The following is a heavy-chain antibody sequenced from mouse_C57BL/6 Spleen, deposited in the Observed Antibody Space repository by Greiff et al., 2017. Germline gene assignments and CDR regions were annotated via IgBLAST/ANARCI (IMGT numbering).Heavy chain of an antibody. J-gene: IGHJ3*01. CDR2: INPSNGGT. CDR3: AREDTTVVGPFAY. Sequence: VQLQQPGTELVKPGASVKLSCKASGYTFTSYWMHWVKQRPGQGLEWIGNINPSNGGTNYNEKFKSKATLTVDKSSSTAYMQLSSLTSEDSAVYYCAREDTTVVGPFAYWGQGTLVTVSA. V-gene: IGHV1-53*01. CDR1: GYTFTSYW. D-gene: IGHD1-1*01.